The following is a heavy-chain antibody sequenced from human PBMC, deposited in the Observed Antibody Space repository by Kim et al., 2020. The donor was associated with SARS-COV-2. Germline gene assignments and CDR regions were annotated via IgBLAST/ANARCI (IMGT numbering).Heavy chain of an antibody. J-gene: IGHJ6*02. V-gene: IGHV3-30*18. CDR3: AKDNDYVWGSYRTNYYGMDV. CDR2: ISYDGSNK. D-gene: IGHD3-16*02. Sequence: GGSLRLSCAASGFTFSSYGMHWVRQAPGKGLEWVAVISYDGSNKYYADSVKGRFTISRDNSKNTLYLQMNSLRAEDTAVYYCAKDNDYVWGSYRTNYYGMDVWGQGTTVTVSS. CDR1: GFTFSSYG.